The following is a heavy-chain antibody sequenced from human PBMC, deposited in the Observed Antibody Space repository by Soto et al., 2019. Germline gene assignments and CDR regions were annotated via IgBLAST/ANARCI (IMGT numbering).Heavy chain of an antibody. Sequence: GSLRLSCAASGFTFSSYSMNWVRQAPGKGLEWVSFIWYDGSNIYYADSVKGRFTISRDNSMNSLYLQMNSLRAEDTAVYYCARVPGYSSSWGVDAFDIWGQGTMVTVSS. CDR3: ARVPGYSSSWGVDAFDI. V-gene: IGHV3-33*08. CDR1: GFTFSSYS. J-gene: IGHJ3*02. CDR2: IWYDGSNI. D-gene: IGHD6-13*01.